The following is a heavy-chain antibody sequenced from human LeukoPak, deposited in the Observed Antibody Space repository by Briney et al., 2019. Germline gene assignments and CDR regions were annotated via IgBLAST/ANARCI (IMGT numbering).Heavy chain of an antibody. CDR1: GYSISSGYY. D-gene: IGHD6-13*01. Sequence: PSETLSLTCSVSGYSISSGYYWSWIRQPPGKGLEWIGRIYSSGSTNYSPSLKSRVTMSVDTSKNQFSLKLSSVTAADTAVYYCARDVVAAAGSFDYWGQGTQVTVSS. J-gene: IGHJ4*02. CDR2: IYSSGST. CDR3: ARDVVAAAGSFDY. V-gene: IGHV4-38-2*02.